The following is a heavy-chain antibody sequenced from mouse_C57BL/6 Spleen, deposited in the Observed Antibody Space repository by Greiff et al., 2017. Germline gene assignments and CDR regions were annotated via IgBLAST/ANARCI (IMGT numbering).Heavy chain of an antibody. Sequence: QVQLQQPGAELVKPGASVKMSCKASGYTFTSYWITWVKQRPGQGLEWIGDIYPGSGSTNYNEKFKSKATLTVDTSSSTAYMQLSSLTSEDSAVYYCARGEGAYGNYAYWGQGTLVTVSA. D-gene: IGHD2-1*01. CDR2: IYPGSGST. V-gene: IGHV1-55*01. J-gene: IGHJ3*01. CDR3: ARGEGAYGNYAY. CDR1: GYTFTSYW.